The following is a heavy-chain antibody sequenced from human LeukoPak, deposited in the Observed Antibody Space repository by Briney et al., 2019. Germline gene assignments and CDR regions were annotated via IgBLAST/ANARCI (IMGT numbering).Heavy chain of an antibody. D-gene: IGHD6-19*01. CDR3: ARCMNAVAGQVGLFDY. CDR2: IRYDGSNK. V-gene: IGHV3-30*02. CDR1: GLTFSSYG. Sequence: PGGSLRLSCAASGLTFSSYGMHWVRQAPGKGLECVEFIRYDGSNKYYADSVKGRFTISRDNAKNSLYLQMNSLRAEDTAVYYCARCMNAVAGQVGLFDYWGQGTLVTVSS. J-gene: IGHJ4*02.